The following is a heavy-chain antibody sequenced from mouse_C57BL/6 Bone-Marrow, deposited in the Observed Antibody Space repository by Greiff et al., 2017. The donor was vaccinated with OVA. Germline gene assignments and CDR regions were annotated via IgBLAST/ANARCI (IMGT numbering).Heavy chain of an antibody. J-gene: IGHJ1*03. Sequence: EVQLVESGPGLVKPSQSLSLSCSVTGYSITSGYYWNWIRQFPGNKLEWMGYISYDGSNNYNPSLKNRISITRDTSKNQFFLKLNSVTTEDTATYYCARGGYDYDRYCDVWGTGTTVTVSS. CDR2: ISYDGSN. CDR3: ARGGYDYDRYCDV. V-gene: IGHV3-6*01. CDR1: GYSITSGYY. D-gene: IGHD2-4*01.